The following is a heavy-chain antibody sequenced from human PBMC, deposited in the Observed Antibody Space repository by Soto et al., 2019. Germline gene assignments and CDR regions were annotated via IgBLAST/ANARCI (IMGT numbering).Heavy chain of an antibody. J-gene: IGHJ6*02. CDR2: IYYSGTT. D-gene: IGHD3-3*01. V-gene: IGHV4-59*01. CDR3: ARAPNYAFWSGYPPSGMDV. CDR1: DGSISSYY. Sequence: SETLSLTCPVSDGSISSYYWSWIRQPPGKGLELIGYIYYSGTTYYNPSLKSRVTISLDTSKSQFSLKLSSVTAADTAVYYCARAPNYAFWSGYPPSGMDVWGQGTTVTVSS.